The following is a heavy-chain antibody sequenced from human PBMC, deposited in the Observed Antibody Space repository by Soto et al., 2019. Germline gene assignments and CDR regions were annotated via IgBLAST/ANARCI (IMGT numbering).Heavy chain of an antibody. CDR1: GDTFSSYS. CDR2: IIPMVGTP. J-gene: IGHJ6*03. Sequence: QAQLVQSGAEVKRPGSSVKVSCKASGDTFSSYSISWVRQAPGQGLEWMGRIIPMVGTPNYAQKFQGRATFSADKSTSTAYMVLNSLISDDTAVYYCATDGGSTSSSAYNYFMDVWGKGTPVTLSS. CDR3: ATDGGSTSSSAYNYFMDV. D-gene: IGHD3-16*01. V-gene: IGHV1-69*08.